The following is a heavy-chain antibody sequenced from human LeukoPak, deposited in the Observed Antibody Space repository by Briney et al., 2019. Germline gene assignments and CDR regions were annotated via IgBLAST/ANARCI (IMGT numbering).Heavy chain of an antibody. J-gene: IGHJ4*02. Sequence: GGSLRLSCAASGFTFSTYTMTWVRQAPGKGLECVSTIDGRGVDTYYADSVEGRFTISRDNSRNTVYLQMNSLRAEDTAVYYCAKDRAGTPWADWGQGTLVTVSS. D-gene: IGHD1-1*01. CDR3: AKDRAGTPWAD. CDR2: IDGRGVDT. CDR1: GFTFSTYT. V-gene: IGHV3-23*01.